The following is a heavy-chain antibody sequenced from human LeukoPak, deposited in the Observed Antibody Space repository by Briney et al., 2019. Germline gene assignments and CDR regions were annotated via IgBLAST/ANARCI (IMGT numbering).Heavy chain of an antibody. J-gene: IGHJ6*02. CDR2: MNPNSGNT. CDR3: ARTSSSWSKGGYYYGMDV. D-gene: IGHD6-13*01. Sequence: ASVKVSCKASGYTFTSYDINWVRQATGRGLEWMGWMNPNSGNTGYAQKFQGRVTMTRNTSISTAYMELSSLRSEDTAVYYCARTSSSWSKGGYYYGMDVWGQGTTVTVSS. V-gene: IGHV1-8*01. CDR1: GYTFTSYD.